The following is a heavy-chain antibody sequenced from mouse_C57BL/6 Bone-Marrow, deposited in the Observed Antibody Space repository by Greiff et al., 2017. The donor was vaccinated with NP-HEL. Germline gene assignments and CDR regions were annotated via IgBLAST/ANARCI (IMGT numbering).Heavy chain of an antibody. Sequence: DVMLVESGGGLVQPGGSLKLSCAASGFTFSDYYMYWVRQTPEKRLEWVAYISNGGGSTYYPDTVKGRFTISRDNAKNTLYLQMSRLKSEDTAMYYCAIWLLRGYFDVWGTGTTVTVSS. V-gene: IGHV5-12*01. D-gene: IGHD2-3*01. CDR3: AIWLLRGYFDV. CDR1: GFTFSDYY. CDR2: ISNGGGST. J-gene: IGHJ1*03.